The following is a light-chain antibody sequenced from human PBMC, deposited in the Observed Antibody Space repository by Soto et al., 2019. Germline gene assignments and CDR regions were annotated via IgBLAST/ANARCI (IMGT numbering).Light chain of an antibody. V-gene: IGLV1-40*01. Sequence: QPVLTQPPSMSGAPGQRVTISCTGSSSNIGAGYDVHWYQQHPGTAPKLLILDNNNRPSGVPDRFYGSKSDTSASLAITGLQAEDEADYYCPSFDTSLSGFVVFGGGTKLTVL. CDR3: PSFDTSLSGFVV. J-gene: IGLJ2*01. CDR1: SSNIGAGYD. CDR2: DNN.